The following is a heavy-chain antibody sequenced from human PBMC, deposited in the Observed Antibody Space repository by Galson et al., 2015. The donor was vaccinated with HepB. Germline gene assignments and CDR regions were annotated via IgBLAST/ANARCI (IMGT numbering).Heavy chain of an antibody. CDR2: IKQDGSEK. J-gene: IGHJ3*02. CDR1: GFTFSSYW. V-gene: IGHV3-7*03. Sequence: SLRLSCAASGFTFSSYWMSWVCQAPGKGLEWVANIKQDGSEKYYVDSVKGRFTIPRDNSKNTLYLQMNSLRAEDTAVYYCAKDLDGGAAAGLDAFDIWGQGTMVTVSS. CDR3: AKDLDGGAAAGLDAFDI. D-gene: IGHD6-13*01.